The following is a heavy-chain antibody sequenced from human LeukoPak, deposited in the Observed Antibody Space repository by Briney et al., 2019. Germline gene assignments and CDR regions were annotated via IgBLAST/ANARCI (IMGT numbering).Heavy chain of an antibody. CDR3: ARARYCSSTSCYGPPYYYYGMDV. D-gene: IGHD2-2*01. CDR2: IYYSGST. V-gene: IGHV4-30-4*01. Sequence: SQTLSLTCTVSGGSISSGDYYWSWIRQPPGKGLEWIGYIYYSGSTYYNSSLKSRVTISVDTSKNQFSLKLSSVTAADTAVYYCARARYCSSTSCYGPPYYYYGMDVWGQGTTVTVSS. CDR1: GGSISSGDYY. J-gene: IGHJ6*02.